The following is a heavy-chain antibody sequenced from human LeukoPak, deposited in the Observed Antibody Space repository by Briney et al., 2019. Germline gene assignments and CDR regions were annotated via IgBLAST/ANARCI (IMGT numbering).Heavy chain of an antibody. V-gene: IGHV1-2*02. Sequence: ASVKVSCKASGYTFTSYDINWVRQATGQGLEWMGWINPNSGGTNYAQKFQGRVTMTRDTSISTAYMELSRLRSDDTAVYYCARSPRSMVRVFDYWGQGTLVTVSS. CDR1: GYTFTSYD. D-gene: IGHD3-10*01. J-gene: IGHJ4*02. CDR2: INPNSGGT. CDR3: ARSPRSMVRVFDY.